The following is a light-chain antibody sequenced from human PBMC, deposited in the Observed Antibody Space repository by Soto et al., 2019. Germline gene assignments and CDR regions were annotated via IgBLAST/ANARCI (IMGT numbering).Light chain of an antibody. V-gene: IGKV1-17*01. CDR3: LQHNTYPRT. CDR1: QGIGVD. J-gene: IGKJ2*01. CDR2: AAS. Sequence: DIQMTQSPSSLSASVGDTVTITCRASQGIGVDLGWYQQKPGKAPKRLISAASKLQSGVPSRFSGSGSGTEFTLTISSLQPEDFATYYCLQHNTYPRTFGQGTTLEIK.